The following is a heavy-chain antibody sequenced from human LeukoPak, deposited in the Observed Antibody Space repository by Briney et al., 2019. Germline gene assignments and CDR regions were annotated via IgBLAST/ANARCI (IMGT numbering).Heavy chain of an antibody. V-gene: IGHV3-23*01. CDR1: GFTFSSYA. D-gene: IGHD3-22*01. CDR2: ISGSGGNT. Sequence: GGSLRLSCAASGFTFSSYAMSWVRPAPGKGLEWVSVISGSGGNTYYADSVKGRFTISRDNSKNTLYLQMNSLRAEDTAVYYCAKGHSGWAYDSSGFYFDYWGQGTLVTVSS. CDR3: AKGHSGWAYDSSGFYFDY. J-gene: IGHJ4*02.